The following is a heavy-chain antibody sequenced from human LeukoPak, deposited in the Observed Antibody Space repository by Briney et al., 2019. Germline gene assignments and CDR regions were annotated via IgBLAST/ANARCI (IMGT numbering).Heavy chain of an antibody. D-gene: IGHD2-8*02. CDR1: GFTFSSYG. CDR2: ISGSGGST. J-gene: IGHJ4*02. Sequence: PGGSLRLSCAASGFTFSSYGMSWVRQAPGKGLEWVSTISGSGGSTHYADSVKGRFTISRDNSKNTLYLQMNSLRAEDTAVYYCATYRQVLLPFESWGQGTLVTVSS. V-gene: IGHV3-23*01. CDR3: ATYRQVLLPFES.